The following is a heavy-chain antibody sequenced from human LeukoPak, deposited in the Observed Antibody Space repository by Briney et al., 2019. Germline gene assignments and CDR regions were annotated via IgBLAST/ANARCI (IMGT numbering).Heavy chain of an antibody. CDR3: ARDAFDI. Sequence: ASVKVSCKASGYTFTTYGISWVRQAPGQGLEWMGWISGYNGKTNYAEKLRDRVTMTTDTSTSTAYMELRSLRSDDTAVYYCARDAFDIWGQGTMVAVSS. CDR2: ISGYNGKT. CDR1: GYTFTTYG. V-gene: IGHV1-18*01. J-gene: IGHJ3*02.